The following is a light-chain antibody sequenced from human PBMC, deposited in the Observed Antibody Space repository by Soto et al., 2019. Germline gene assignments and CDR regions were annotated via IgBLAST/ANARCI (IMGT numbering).Light chain of an antibody. CDR2: GVS. CDR1: SSDVGGYNY. V-gene: IGLV2-14*03. J-gene: IGLJ2*01. Sequence: QSVLTQPASVSGSPGQSITISCTGTSSDVGGYNYVSWYQHHPGKAPELMIYGVSNRPSGVSNRFSGSKSGNTASLTISGLQAEDEADYYCSSYTGSSTLLFGGGTKVTVL. CDR3: SSYTGSSTLL.